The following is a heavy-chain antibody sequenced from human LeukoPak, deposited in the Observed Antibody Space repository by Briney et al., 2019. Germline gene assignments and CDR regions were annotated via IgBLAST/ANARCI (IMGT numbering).Heavy chain of an antibody. Sequence: GASVKVSCKASGYTFTGYYMHWVRQAPGQGLEWMGWINPNSGGTNYARKFQGRVTMTRDTSISTAYMELSRLRSDDTAVYYCARGLYSYGQYYFDYWGQGTLVTVSS. V-gene: IGHV1-2*02. J-gene: IGHJ4*02. CDR3: ARGLYSYGQYYFDY. D-gene: IGHD5-18*01. CDR1: GYTFTGYY. CDR2: INPNSGGT.